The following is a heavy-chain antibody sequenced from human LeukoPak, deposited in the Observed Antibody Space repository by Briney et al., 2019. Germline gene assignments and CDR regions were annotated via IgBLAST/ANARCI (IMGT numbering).Heavy chain of an antibody. CDR1: GDSINNSPYF. CDR2: IYYSGST. J-gene: IGHJ6*03. V-gene: IGHV4-30-4*08. Sequence: KTSETLSLTCTVSGDSINNSPYFWGWIRQPPGKGLEWIGYIYYSGSTYYNPSLKSRVTISVDTSKNQFSLKLSSVTAADTAVYYCARTIIAARYYYYYMDVWGKGTTVTVSS. CDR3: ARTIIAARYYYYYMDV. D-gene: IGHD6-6*01.